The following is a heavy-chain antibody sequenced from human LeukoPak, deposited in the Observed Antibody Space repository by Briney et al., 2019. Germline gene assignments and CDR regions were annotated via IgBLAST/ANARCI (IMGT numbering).Heavy chain of an antibody. CDR1: GFTVNSNY. CDR3: ARANRYSYAAYSFDY. J-gene: IGHJ4*02. Sequence: GGSLRLSCAASGFTVNSNYMSWVRQAPGKGLEWVSVIYSGGSTYYADSVKGRFTISRDNSKNTLYLQMNSLRAEDTAVYYCARANRYSYAAYSFDYWGQGTLVTVSS. V-gene: IGHV3-53*01. CDR2: IYSGGST. D-gene: IGHD5-18*01.